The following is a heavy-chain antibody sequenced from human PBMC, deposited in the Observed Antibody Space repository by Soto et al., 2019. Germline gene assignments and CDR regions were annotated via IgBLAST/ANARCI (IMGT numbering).Heavy chain of an antibody. CDR1: GGSISSSSYY. CDR3: ARPSPGDYSSYFDY. CDR2: IYYSWST. D-gene: IGHD4-17*01. Sequence: QLQLQESGPGLVKPSETLSLTCTVSGGSISSSSYYWGWIRQPPGKGLEWIGSIYYSWSTYYNPSLKSRVTISVDTSKNQFSLKLSSVTAADTSVYYCARPSPGDYSSYFDYWGQGTLVTVSS. J-gene: IGHJ4*02. V-gene: IGHV4-39*01.